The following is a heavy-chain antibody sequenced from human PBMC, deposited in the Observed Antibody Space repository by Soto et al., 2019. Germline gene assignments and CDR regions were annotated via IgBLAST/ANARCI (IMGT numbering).Heavy chain of an antibody. CDR2: IKVDGSAK. Sequence: EVQLVESGGGLVQPGGSLRLSCAAAGFPCSSNWMSWVGQAPGKGLEWVATIKVDGSAKYYVDSVKGRFTISRDNAKNSLFLQMNSLRAEDTAVYYCARVGFWGQGTLVTVSS. CDR1: GFPCSSNW. J-gene: IGHJ4*02. V-gene: IGHV3-7*04. CDR3: ARVGF.